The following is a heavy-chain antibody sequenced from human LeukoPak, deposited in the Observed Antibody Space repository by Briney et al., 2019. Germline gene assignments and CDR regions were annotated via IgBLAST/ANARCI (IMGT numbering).Heavy chain of an antibody. CDR3: ARRITMVRGVIFSYFDY. CDR1: GGSISSYY. CDR2: IYISGST. Sequence: SETLSLTCTVSGGSISSYYWSWIRQPAGKGLEWIGRIYISGSTNYNPSLKSRVTISVDTSKNQFSLKLGSVTAADTAVYYCARRITMVRGVIFSYFDYWGQGTLVTVSS. J-gene: IGHJ4*02. D-gene: IGHD3-10*01. V-gene: IGHV4-4*07.